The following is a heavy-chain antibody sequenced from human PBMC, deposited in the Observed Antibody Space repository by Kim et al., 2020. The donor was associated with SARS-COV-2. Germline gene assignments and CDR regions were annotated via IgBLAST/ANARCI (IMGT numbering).Heavy chain of an antibody. CDR1: GGTFSSYA. Sequence: SVKVSCKASGGTFSSYAISWVRQAPGQGLEWMGGIIPIFGTANYAQKFQGRVTITADESTSTAYMELSSLRSEDTAVYYCARWPIEYYDILTGYQNRPYYNYYGMEVWGEGSTGTVSS. D-gene: IGHD3-9*01. CDR2: IIPIFGTA. J-gene: IGHJ6*04. CDR3: ARWPIEYYDILTGYQNRPYYNYYGMEV. V-gene: IGHV1-69*13.